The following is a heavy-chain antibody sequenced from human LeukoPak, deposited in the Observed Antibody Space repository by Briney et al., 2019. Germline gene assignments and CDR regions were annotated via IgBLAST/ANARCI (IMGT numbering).Heavy chain of an antibody. CDR2: IYSGGTT. V-gene: IGHV3-23*03. CDR3: AKEAGTGWFDP. CDR1: GFTFSSYA. D-gene: IGHD6-13*01. Sequence: PGGSLRLSCAASGFTFSSYAMSWVRQAPGKGLEWVSVIYSGGTTYYADSVKGRFTISRDNSKNTLYLQMNSLRAEDTAVYYCAKEAGTGWFDPWGQGTLVTVSS. J-gene: IGHJ5*02.